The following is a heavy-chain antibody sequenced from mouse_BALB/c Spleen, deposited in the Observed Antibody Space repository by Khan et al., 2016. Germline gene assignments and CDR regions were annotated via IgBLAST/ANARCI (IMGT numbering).Heavy chain of an antibody. J-gene: IGHJ1*01. V-gene: IGHV5-6-5*01. CDR1: GFTFSSYA. Sequence: EVELVESGGGLVKPGGSLKLSCAASGFTFSSYAMSWVRQTPEKRLEWVASISSGGSTYNSASVKGRFTISRDNARNILYQQMISLRSEDTAMNYGARGRYYGSSYYWYFDVWGAGTTVTVSS. CDR2: ISSGGST. D-gene: IGHD1-1*01. CDR3: ARGRYYGSSYYWYFDV.